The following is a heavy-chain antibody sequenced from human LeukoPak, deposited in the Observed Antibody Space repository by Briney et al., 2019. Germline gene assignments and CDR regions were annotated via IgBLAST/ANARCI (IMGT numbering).Heavy chain of an antibody. V-gene: IGHV3-64*04. D-gene: IGHD6-13*01. CDR1: GFTFSTYA. J-gene: IGHJ4*02. CDR2: ISGNGGGT. CDR3: ARDPSRPYSSSWLDY. Sequence: GGSLRLSCSASGFTFSTYAIHWVRQAPGKGLEYVSAISGNGGGTYYADSVKGRFTISRDNSKNTLYLQMNSLRAEDTAVYYCARDPSRPYSSSWLDYWGQGTLVTVSS.